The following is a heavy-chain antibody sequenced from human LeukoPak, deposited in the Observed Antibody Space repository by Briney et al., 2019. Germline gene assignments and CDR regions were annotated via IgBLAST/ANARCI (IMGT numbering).Heavy chain of an antibody. J-gene: IGHJ4*02. D-gene: IGHD2-21*01. CDR1: GFTFTSYA. CDR3: AREWARGIVLDY. V-gene: IGHV3-21*01. Sequence: KPGGSLRLSCATSGFTFTSYAMNWVRHAPEKGLEWVSSIIDGGTHSYYAESVKGRFTISRDNARNSLYLQLHSLRAEDTAVYYCAREWARGIVLDYWGQGTLVTVSS. CDR2: IIDGGTHS.